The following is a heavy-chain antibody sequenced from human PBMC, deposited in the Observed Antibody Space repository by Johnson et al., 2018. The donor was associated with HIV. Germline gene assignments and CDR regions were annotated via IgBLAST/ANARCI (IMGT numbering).Heavy chain of an antibody. D-gene: IGHD4-11*01. CDR2: IDWDGGRQ. CDR3: ARAGYSNYDRAFDI. CDR1: GFTFDDYG. J-gene: IGHJ3*02. Sequence: VQLVESGGGVVRPGGSLRLSCAASGFTFDDYGMSWVRQVQGKGLEWVAGIDWDGGRQRYADSGKGRFTISRENAKNSLYLQMNSLRAEDTALYYCARAGYSNYDRAFDIWGQGTMVTVSS. V-gene: IGHV3-20*04.